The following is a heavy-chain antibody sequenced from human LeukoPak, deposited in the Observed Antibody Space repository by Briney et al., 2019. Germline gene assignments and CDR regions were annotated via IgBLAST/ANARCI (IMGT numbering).Heavy chain of an antibody. Sequence: SQTLSLTCAISGDSVSSNSVAWYWIRQSPSRGLEWLGRTYYRSKWGNDYAVSVKSRIPINPDTSKNQFSLQLNSVTPEDTAVYYCARESGYISGWGIGAFDIWGQGTMVTVSS. V-gene: IGHV6-1*01. CDR2: TYYRSKWGN. J-gene: IGHJ3*02. CDR3: ARESGYISGWGIGAFDI. CDR1: GDSVSSNSVA. D-gene: IGHD6-19*01.